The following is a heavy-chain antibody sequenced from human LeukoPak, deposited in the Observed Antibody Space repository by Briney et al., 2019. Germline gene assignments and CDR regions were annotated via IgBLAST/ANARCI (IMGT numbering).Heavy chain of an antibody. Sequence: GGSLRLSCAASGFTFSSYSMNCVRQAPGKGLEWLSYISSSSRTIFYADSVKGRFTISRDNAKNSLFLQMNSLRDEDTAVYYRARYQSAGGGWYSHLLYWGQGTLVTVSS. V-gene: IGHV3-48*02. CDR3: ARYQSAGGGWYSHLLY. CDR1: GFTFSSYS. CDR2: ISSSSRTI. D-gene: IGHD6-19*01. J-gene: IGHJ4*02.